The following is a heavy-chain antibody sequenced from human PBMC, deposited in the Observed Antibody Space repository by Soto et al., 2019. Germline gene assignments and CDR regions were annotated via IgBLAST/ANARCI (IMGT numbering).Heavy chain of an antibody. CDR2: IYWDDDK. Sequence: QITLRESGPTLVKPTQTLTLTCTFSGFSLTTSGVGVGWIRQPPGKALEWLALIYWDDDKRHSPSLKSRLTXTXDXXKNQVVITMTNMAPVDTATYYCAHSQSGTPLSFNYWGQGTLVTVSS. V-gene: IGHV2-5*02. CDR1: GFSLTTSGVG. J-gene: IGHJ4*02. D-gene: IGHD1-1*01. CDR3: AHSQSGTPLSFNY.